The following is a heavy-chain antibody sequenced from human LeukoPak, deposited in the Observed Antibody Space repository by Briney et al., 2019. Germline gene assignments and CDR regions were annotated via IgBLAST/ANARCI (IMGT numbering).Heavy chain of an antibody. CDR3: ARGGQYSNYGWFDP. D-gene: IGHD4-11*01. CDR1: GFTFSSYA. V-gene: IGHV3-30-3*01. CDR2: ISYDGSNK. Sequence: GGSLRLSCAASGFTFSSYAMHWVRQAPGKGLEWVAVISYDGSNKYYADSVKGRFTISRDNSKNTLYPQMNSLRAEDTAVYYCARGGQYSNYGWFDPWGQGTLVTVSS. J-gene: IGHJ5*02.